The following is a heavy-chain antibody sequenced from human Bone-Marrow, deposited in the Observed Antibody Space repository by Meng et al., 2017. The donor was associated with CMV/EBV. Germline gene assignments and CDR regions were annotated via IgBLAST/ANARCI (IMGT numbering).Heavy chain of an antibody. CDR2: IYHSGST. CDR3: ARDVETYYYDSSGYSYPHY. V-gene: IGHV4-38-2*02. CDR1: GYSISSGYY. D-gene: IGHD3-22*01. Sequence: SETLSLTCTVSGYSISSGYYWGWIRQPPGKGLEWIGSIYHSGSTYYNPSLKSRVTISVDTSKNQFSLKLSSVTAADTAVYYCARDVETYYYDSSGYSYPHYWGQGTLVTVSS. J-gene: IGHJ4*02.